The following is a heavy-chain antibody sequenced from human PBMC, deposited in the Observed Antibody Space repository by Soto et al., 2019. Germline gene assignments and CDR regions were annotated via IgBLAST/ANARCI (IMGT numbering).Heavy chain of an antibody. D-gene: IGHD5-18*01. V-gene: IGHV3-30-3*01. CDR3: ARDVEHSYGLSYYYYGMDV. J-gene: IGHJ6*02. CDR1: GFTFSSYA. CDR2: ISYDGSNK. Sequence: GGSLRLSCAASGFTFSSYAMHWVRQAPGKGLEWVAVISYDGSNKYYADSVKGRFTISRDNSKNTLYLQMNSLRAEDTAVYYCARDVEHSYGLSYYYYGMDVWGQGTTVTVSS.